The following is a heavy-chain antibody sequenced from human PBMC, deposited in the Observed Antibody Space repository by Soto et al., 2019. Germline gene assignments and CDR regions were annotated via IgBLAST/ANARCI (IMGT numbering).Heavy chain of an antibody. CDR1: GGTFSSYA. CDR3: ATTRDILTGPAYYGMDV. Sequence: GASVQVSCKASGGTFSSYAISWVRQAPGQGLEWMGGIIPIFGTANYAQKFQGRVTFTADESTSTAYMELSSLRSEDTAVYYCATTRDILTGPAYYGMDVWGQGTTVTVSS. D-gene: IGHD3-9*01. V-gene: IGHV1-69*13. CDR2: IIPIFGTA. J-gene: IGHJ6*02.